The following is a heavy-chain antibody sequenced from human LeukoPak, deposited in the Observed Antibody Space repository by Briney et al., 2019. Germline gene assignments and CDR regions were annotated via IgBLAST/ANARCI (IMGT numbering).Heavy chain of an antibody. V-gene: IGHV3-30*02. D-gene: IGHD5-24*01. CDR2: IRYDGSNK. J-gene: IGHJ3*02. CDR3: AKDRGWAFDI. CDR1: GFTFSSYG. Sequence: GGSLRLSCAASGFTFSSYGMHWVRQAPGKGLEWVAFIRYDGSNKYYADSVKGRFTLSRDNSKNTLYLQMNSLRAEDTSVYYCAKDRGWAFDIWGQGTMVTVSS.